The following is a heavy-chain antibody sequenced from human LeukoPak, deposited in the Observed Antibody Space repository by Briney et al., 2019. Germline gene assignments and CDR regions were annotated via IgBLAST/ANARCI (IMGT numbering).Heavy chain of an antibody. J-gene: IGHJ6*03. Sequence: SETLSLTCAVYGGSFSGYYWNWIRQPPGKGLEWIGEINHSGSTNYNPSLKSRVTISVDTSKNQFSLKLSSVTAADTAVYYCARLHPLRRGHYYYYMDAWGKGTTVTVSS. CDR2: INHSGST. V-gene: IGHV4-34*01. CDR3: ARLHPLRRGHYYYYMDA. D-gene: IGHD4-17*01. CDR1: GGSFSGYY.